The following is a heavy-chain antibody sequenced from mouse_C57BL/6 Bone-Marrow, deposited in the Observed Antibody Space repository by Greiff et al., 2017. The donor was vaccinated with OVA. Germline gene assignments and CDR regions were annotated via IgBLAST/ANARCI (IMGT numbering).Heavy chain of an antibody. J-gene: IGHJ2*01. CDR3: TTDEYVVCYCEI. V-gene: IGHV14-4*01. Sequence: VQLQQSGAELVKPGASVKLSCTASGFTFTDYCMHWVKQRPGQGLEWIGWIDPGNGDTDYASKFQGKATITVDKSSNTAYLQLSSLTSEDTAVYYCTTDEYVVCYCEIWGGGNALTVSA. D-gene: IGHD2-4*01. CDR1: GFTFTDYC. CDR2: IDPGNGDT.